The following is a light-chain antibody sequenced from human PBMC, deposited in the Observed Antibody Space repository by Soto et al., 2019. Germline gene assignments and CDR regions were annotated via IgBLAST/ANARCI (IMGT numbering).Light chain of an antibody. Sequence: EIVLTQSPGTLSLSPGERATLSCRASQSVGNNLAWYQQKPGQAPRHLIYGAYTRATGIPARFSGSGSGTDFTLTISSLQSEDFAVYYCQHYNYWPPKTFGQGTKVDIK. J-gene: IGKJ1*01. CDR3: QHYNYWPPKT. CDR2: GAY. CDR1: QSVGNN. V-gene: IGKV3-15*01.